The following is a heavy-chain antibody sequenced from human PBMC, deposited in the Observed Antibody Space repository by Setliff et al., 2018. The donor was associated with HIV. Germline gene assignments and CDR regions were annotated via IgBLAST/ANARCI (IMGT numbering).Heavy chain of an antibody. D-gene: IGHD3-16*01. CDR3: ARDYVWGRRAFDI. CDR1: GFTFSNYW. Sequence: RGSLRLSCAASGFTFSNYWMSWVRQTPGKGLEWVANIKPDGSEKYYVDSVKGRFTISRDNAENSLYLQMNSLRAEDTAVYYCARDYVWGRRAFDIWGPGTMVTVSS. CDR2: IKPDGSEK. J-gene: IGHJ3*02. V-gene: IGHV3-7*01.